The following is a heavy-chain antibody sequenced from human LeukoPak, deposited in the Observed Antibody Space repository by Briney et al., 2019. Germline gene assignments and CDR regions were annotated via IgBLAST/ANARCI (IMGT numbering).Heavy chain of an antibody. CDR2: ISRSGEST. J-gene: IGHJ4*02. Sequence: GGSLRLSCAASGFTFSGFAMSWIRQAPGEGLEWVSSISRSGESTFYADSVRGRFTISRDNSKNTVSLQMESLRAEDTALYYCAKDYAVGSIDYWGQGTLVTVSS. D-gene: IGHD3-16*01. V-gene: IGHV3-23*01. CDR3: AKDYAVGSIDY. CDR1: GFTFSGFA.